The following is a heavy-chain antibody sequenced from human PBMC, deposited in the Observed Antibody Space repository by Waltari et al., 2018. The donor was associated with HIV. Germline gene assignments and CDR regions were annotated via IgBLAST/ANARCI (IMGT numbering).Heavy chain of an antibody. J-gene: IGHJ4*02. CDR3: ARDFYFGSADYAYFDS. CDR2: IYPTGDT. CDR1: GGSINNYY. Sequence: QVQLQESGPGLVKPSETLSLTCTVSGGSINNYYWSWVRQPAGRALEWIGRIYPTGDTNYNPSLSSRLTLSVVKSKSQFSLKLNSVTAADTAIYYCARDFYFGSADYAYFDSWGQGTRVIVSS. V-gene: IGHV4-4*07. D-gene: IGHD3-10*01.